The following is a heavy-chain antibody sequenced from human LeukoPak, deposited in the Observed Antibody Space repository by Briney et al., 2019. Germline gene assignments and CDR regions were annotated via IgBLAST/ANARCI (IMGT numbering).Heavy chain of an antibody. J-gene: IGHJ4*02. CDR2: MYNSGST. V-gene: IGHV4-59*08. Sequence: PSETLSLTCTVSGGSISGSYWSWIRQPPGKGLEWIAYMYNSGSTNYNPSLKSRVTISIDTSKNQFSLKLSSVTAADTAVYYCARLTTKPYYDFWSGYPDYWGQGTLVTVSS. D-gene: IGHD3-3*01. CDR3: ARLTTKPYYDFWSGYPDY. CDR1: GGSISGSY.